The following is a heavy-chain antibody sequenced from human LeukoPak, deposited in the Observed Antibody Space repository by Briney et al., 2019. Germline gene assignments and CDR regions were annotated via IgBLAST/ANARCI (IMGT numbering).Heavy chain of an antibody. CDR3: ARDRTTVTTNYYYMDV. D-gene: IGHD4-17*01. CDR2: IIPIFGTA. Sequence: SVKVSCKASGGTFSSYAISWVRQAPGQGLGWMGGIIPIFGTANYAQKFQGRVTITADKSTSTAYMELSSLRSEDTAVYYCARDRTTVTTNYYYMDVWGKGTTVTVSS. CDR1: GGTFSSYA. V-gene: IGHV1-69*06. J-gene: IGHJ6*03.